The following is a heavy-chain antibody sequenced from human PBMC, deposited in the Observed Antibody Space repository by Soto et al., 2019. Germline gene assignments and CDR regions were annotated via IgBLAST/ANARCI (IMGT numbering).Heavy chain of an antibody. CDR3: VGEVATNWYYFDY. CDR2: IYYSGST. Sequence: PSETLSLTCTVSGGSISSSSYYWGWIRQPPGKRLEWIGSIYYSGSTYYNPSLKSRVTISVDTSKNQFSLKLSSVTAADTAVYYCVGEVATNWYYFDYWGQGTLVTVSS. D-gene: IGHD5-12*01. CDR1: GGSISSSSYY. V-gene: IGHV4-39*01. J-gene: IGHJ4*02.